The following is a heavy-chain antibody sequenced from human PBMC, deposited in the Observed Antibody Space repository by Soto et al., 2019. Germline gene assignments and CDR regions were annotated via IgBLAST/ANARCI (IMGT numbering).Heavy chain of an antibody. V-gene: IGHV5-51*01. Sequence: ASVKVSCKGSGYSFTSYWIGWVRQMPGKGLEWMGIIYPGDSDTRYSPSFQGQVTISADKSISTAYLQWSSLKASDTAMYYCAAHDFWSGYYSPWGQGTLVTVSS. CDR1: GYSFTSYW. J-gene: IGHJ5*02. D-gene: IGHD3-3*01. CDR3: AAHDFWSGYYSP. CDR2: IYPGDSDT.